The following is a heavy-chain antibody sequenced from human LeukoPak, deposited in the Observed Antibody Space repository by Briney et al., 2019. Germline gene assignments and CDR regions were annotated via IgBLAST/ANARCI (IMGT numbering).Heavy chain of an antibody. J-gene: IGHJ4*02. V-gene: IGHV4-38-2*01. Sequence: SETLSLTCAVSGYSISSGYYWGWIRQPPGKGLEWIGIIYHSGSTYYNLSLKSRVTISVDTSKNQFSLKLSSVTAADTAVYYCASRRGRLSPVDYWGQGTLVTVSS. CDR1: GYSISSGYY. CDR2: IYHSGST. D-gene: IGHD3-16*01. CDR3: ASRRGRLSPVDY.